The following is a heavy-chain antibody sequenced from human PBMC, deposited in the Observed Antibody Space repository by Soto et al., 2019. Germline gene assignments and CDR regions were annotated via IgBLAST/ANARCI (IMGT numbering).Heavy chain of an antibody. J-gene: IGHJ5*02. CDR1: GGSVSSGSYY. V-gene: IGHV4-61*01. CDR3: ARAAYDFWKRFGRWFDP. D-gene: IGHD3-3*01. Sequence: QVQLQESGPGLVKPSETLSLTCTVSGGSVSSGSYYWSWIRQPPGKGLEWIGYIYYRGSTNYNPSLKGRVTISVDTSKNQFALKLSSVTAADTAVYYCARAAYDFWKRFGRWFDPWGQGTLVTVSS. CDR2: IYYRGST.